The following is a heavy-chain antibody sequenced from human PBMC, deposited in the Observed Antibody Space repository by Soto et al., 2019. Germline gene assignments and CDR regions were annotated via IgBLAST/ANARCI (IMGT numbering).Heavy chain of an antibody. V-gene: IGHV3-23*01. CDR2: ISGSGSST. D-gene: IGHD4-4*01. CDR1: GLTFSLYA. Sequence: EVQLLESGGGLVQPGGSLRLSCAASGLTFSLYAMTWVRQAPGKGLEWVSAISGSGSSTYYADSVKGRFTTSRDNSKNTLFLQMDSLRAEATAAYYFATDPGYSTYYGIDVWGQGTTVTVSS. CDR3: ATDPGYSTYYGIDV. J-gene: IGHJ6*02.